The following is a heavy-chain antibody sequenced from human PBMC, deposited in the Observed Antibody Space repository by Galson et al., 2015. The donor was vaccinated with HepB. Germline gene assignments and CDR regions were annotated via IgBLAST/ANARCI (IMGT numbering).Heavy chain of an antibody. CDR1: GDSVSSHSAA. CDR3: AKQQLDPLGYYGMDV. J-gene: IGHJ6*02. V-gene: IGHV6-1*01. D-gene: IGHD6-13*01. CDR2: TYYRSKWYN. Sequence: CAISGDSVSSHSAAWNWIRQSPSRGLEWLGRTYYRSKWYNDYAVSVKSRITINPDTSKNQFSLQLNSVTPEDTAVYYCAKQQLDPLGYYGMDVWGQGTTVTVSS.